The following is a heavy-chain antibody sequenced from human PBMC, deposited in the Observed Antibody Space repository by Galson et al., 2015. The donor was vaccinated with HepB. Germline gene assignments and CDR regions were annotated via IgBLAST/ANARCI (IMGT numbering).Heavy chain of an antibody. CDR1: GFTFKSYA. J-gene: IGHJ6*03. Sequence: LRLSCAASGFTFKSYAMHWVRQAPGKGLDWVAVIWFDGRKTYYGDSVQGRFTVSRDNSKNTVYLQMSSLRVEDTAVYYCARDASGVVPAPMSYMDVWGKGTTVTVSS. CDR3: ARDASGVVPAPMSYMDV. CDR2: IWFDGRKT. D-gene: IGHD3-10*01. V-gene: IGHV3-33*01.